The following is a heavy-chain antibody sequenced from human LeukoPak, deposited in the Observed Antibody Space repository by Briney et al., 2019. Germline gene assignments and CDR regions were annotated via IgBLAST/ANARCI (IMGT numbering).Heavy chain of an antibody. V-gene: IGHV3-53*01. J-gene: IGHJ4*02. CDR1: GFTLSNYA. CDR2: ISSGGST. Sequence: GGTLRLSCAASGFTLSNYAMNWVRQAPGKGLEWVSVISSGGSTHYADSVKGRFTISRDNSKNTLYLQMNSLRVEDTAVYYCARDSSMLRGPLVIYYFDFWGQGTLVTVSS. D-gene: IGHD3-10*01. CDR3: ARDSSMLRGPLVIYYFDF.